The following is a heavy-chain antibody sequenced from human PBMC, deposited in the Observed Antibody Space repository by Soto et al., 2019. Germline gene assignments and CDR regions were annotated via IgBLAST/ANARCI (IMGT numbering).Heavy chain of an antibody. J-gene: IGHJ4*02. CDR2: ISGSGGST. D-gene: IGHD3-10*01. Sequence: GGSLRLSCAASGSTFSNYTMSWVRQAPGKGLEWVSTISGSGGSTYYADSVKGRFTISRDNSKNTLYLQMNSLRAEDTAVYYCAKDPFKGIPAPFDYWGQGTLVTVSS. CDR1: GSTFSNYT. V-gene: IGHV3-23*01. CDR3: AKDPFKGIPAPFDY.